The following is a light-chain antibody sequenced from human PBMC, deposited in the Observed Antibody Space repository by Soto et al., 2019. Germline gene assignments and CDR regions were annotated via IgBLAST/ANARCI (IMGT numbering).Light chain of an antibody. CDR2: TNN. CDR1: SSNIGSNP. Sequence: QSVLTQPPSASGTPGQRVTISCSGSSSNIGSNPVNWYQQLPGTAPKLLIYTNNQRPSGVPDRFSGSKSGTSASLAISGLQSEDEADYYCAVWDDSLSGVVFGGGTKRTVL. V-gene: IGLV1-44*01. CDR3: AVWDDSLSGVV. J-gene: IGLJ2*01.